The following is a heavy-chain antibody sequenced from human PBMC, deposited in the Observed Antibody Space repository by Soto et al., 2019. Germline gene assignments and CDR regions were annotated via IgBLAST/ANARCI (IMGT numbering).Heavy chain of an antibody. CDR1: GVSFSGYS. CDR3: ARARFDSWSHIYYGLDV. Sequence: ETLSLTCAVYGVSFSGYSWTWLRQPPGKGLEWIGEINHSGTTDYNPALKSRVTMSADTSKNQFSLRMTSVTAADTAVYYCARARFDSWSHIYYGLDVWGQGTTVTVSS. D-gene: IGHD3-3*01. V-gene: IGHV4-34*01. CDR2: INHSGTT. J-gene: IGHJ6*02.